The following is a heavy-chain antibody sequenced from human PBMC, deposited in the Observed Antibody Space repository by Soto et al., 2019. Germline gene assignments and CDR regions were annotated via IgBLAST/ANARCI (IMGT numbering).Heavy chain of an antibody. V-gene: IGHV3-21*01. CDR1: GFTFSSYS. Sequence: EVQLVESGGGLVKPGGSLRLSCAVSGFTFSSYSMNWVRQAPGKGLEWVSSISSSSSHTYYADSVKGRFPISRENAKNSLYLQMNSLRAEDTAVYYCARDRDYYGSGSSDYWGQGTLVTVSS. CDR2: ISSSSSHT. J-gene: IGHJ4*02. D-gene: IGHD3-10*01. CDR3: ARDRDYYGSGSSDY.